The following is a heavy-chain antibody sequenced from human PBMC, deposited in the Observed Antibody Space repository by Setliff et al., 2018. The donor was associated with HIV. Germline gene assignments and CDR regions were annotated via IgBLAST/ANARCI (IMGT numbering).Heavy chain of an antibody. J-gene: IGHJ6*03. D-gene: IGHD3-16*01. Sequence: GASVKVSCKAYGGTFSNYGISWVRQAPGQGLEWMGGIIPIFGTAIYPQKFQGRVTIATDESTSTTYMELSSLRSEDTAVYYCARGPLWYYYYMDVWGKGTTVTVSS. V-gene: IGHV1-69*05. CDR1: GGTFSNYG. CDR2: IIPIFGTA. CDR3: ARGPLWYYYYMDV.